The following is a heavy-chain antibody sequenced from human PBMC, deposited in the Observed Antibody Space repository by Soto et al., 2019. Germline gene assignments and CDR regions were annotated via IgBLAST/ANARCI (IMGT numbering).Heavy chain of an antibody. CDR2: ISGSGGST. D-gene: IGHD2-8*01. CDR1: GFTFSSYA. V-gene: IGHV3-23*01. J-gene: IGHJ4*02. CDR3: AKDRDIVLMVYATHFDS. Sequence: EVQLLESGGGLVQPGGSLRLSCAASGFTFSSYAMSWVRQAPGKGLEWVSAISGSGGSTYYADSVKGRFTISRDNSKNTLYLQMNSLRAEDTAVYYCAKDRDIVLMVYATHFDSWGQGTLVTVSS.